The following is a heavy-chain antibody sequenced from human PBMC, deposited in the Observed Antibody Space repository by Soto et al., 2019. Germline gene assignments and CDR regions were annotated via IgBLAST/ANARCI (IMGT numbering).Heavy chain of an antibody. V-gene: IGHV2-5*02. CDR1: GFSLRSIGMA. D-gene: IGHD6-6*01. J-gene: IGHJ4*02. CDR2: IYWDDEE. Sequence: QITLKESGPTLLTPTQTLTLTCTFSGFSLRSIGMAVGWIRQPPGRALEWVALIYWDDEERYSPSLQSRLTITKDTSKNLVVLTMTTMDPVDTATYYCARRYDSSFDFWGQGIPVTVSS. CDR3: ARRYDSSFDF.